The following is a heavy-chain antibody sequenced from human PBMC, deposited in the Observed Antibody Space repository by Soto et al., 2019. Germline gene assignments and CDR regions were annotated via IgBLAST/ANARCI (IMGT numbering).Heavy chain of an antibody. CDR3: AAHRYCSSTSCWDYFDY. CDR1: GFTFSSYW. Sequence: GGSLRLSCAASGFTFSSYWMHWVRQAPGKGLVWVSRINSDGSSTSYAVSVKGRVTISRDNAKNTLYLQMNSLRAEDAAVYYYAAHRYCSSTSCWDYFDYWGQGTLVTVSS. V-gene: IGHV3-74*01. J-gene: IGHJ4*02. D-gene: IGHD2-2*01. CDR2: INSDGSST.